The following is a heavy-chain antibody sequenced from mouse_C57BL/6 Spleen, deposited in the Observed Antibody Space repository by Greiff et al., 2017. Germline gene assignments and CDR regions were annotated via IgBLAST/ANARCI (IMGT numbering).Heavy chain of an antibody. CDR3: SRSALTTRVATFYVDV. J-gene: IGHJ1*03. D-gene: IGHD1-1*01. CDR1: CHTLTSYR. V-gene: IGHV1-53*01. Sequence: VQLQPPGTELVKPGASVQLSCKASCHTLTSYRLHWVKPRPGQGLEWIGNINPSKGGTNYNATFKSKATLTVEKSSSTAYMPLSSLTSEDSAVYYCSRSALTTRVATFYVDVWGTGTTVTVSS. CDR2: INPSKGGT.